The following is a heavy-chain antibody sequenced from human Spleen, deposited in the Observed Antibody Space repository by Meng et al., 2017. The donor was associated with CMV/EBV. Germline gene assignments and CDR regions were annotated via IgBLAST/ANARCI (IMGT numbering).Heavy chain of an antibody. Sequence: ASVKVSCKASGYTFTDYYIYWVRQAPGQGLEWMGWINPHSGGTDYAQKFQGRVTLTRDTSITTVYMELSRLRSGDTAVYYCARHNSYRSGSYYEHMYDYWGQGTLVTVSS. CDR1: GYTFTDYY. V-gene: IGHV1-2*02. J-gene: IGHJ4*02. CDR2: INPHSGGT. D-gene: IGHD3-10*01. CDR3: ARHNSYRSGSYYEHMYDY.